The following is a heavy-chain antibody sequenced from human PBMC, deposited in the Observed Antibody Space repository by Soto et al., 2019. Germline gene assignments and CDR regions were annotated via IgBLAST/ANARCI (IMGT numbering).Heavy chain of an antibody. D-gene: IGHD1-20*01. V-gene: IGHV4-4*07. J-gene: IGHJ4*02. CDR3: ASRITSTVHY. CDR1: GPSVSNYS. CDR2: IHITGST. Sequence: ESLSLTCLVCGPSVSNYSWSWIRQPSGKGLEWIGLIHITGSTSYNPSLKSRVTMSLDTSTNQFSLRLNSVTAADTAVYYCASRITSTVHYWGQGTLVTVYS.